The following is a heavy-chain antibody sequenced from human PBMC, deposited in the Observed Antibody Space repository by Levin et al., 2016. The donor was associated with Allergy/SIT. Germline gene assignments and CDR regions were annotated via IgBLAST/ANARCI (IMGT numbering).Heavy chain of an antibody. CDR3: ARVKTAQRAPHGMDV. Sequence: WVRQAPGQGLEWMGIINPSGGSTSYAQKFQGRVTMTRDTSTSTVYMELSSLRSEDTAVYYCARVKTAQRAPHGMDVWGQGTTVTVSS. CDR2: INPSGGST. J-gene: IGHJ6*02. V-gene: IGHV1-46*01. D-gene: IGHD2-21*02.